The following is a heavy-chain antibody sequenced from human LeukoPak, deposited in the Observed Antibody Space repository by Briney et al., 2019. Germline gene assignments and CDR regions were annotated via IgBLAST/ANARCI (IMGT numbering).Heavy chain of an antibody. D-gene: IGHD3-16*01. CDR3: ARVGGSLDYFDF. Sequence: PSETLSLTCGVSGDSISRGSYSWSWIRQPPGKELEWIGYVFKSGSAYYSPSLESRVTISVDTSKNHFSLKLRSVTAADTAVYYCARVGGSLDYFDFWGQGTPVTVSS. CDR2: VFKSGSA. CDR1: GDSISRGSYS. V-gene: IGHV4-30-4*07. J-gene: IGHJ4*02.